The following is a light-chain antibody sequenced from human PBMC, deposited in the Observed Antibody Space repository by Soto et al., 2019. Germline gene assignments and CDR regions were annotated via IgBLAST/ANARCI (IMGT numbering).Light chain of an antibody. Sequence: EFVFTEAPATLSLSAGERATLSCRASQGVTSNYLAWYQQKHGQAPRLLIFGAYIRDTGIPDSFSGSGSGTDFTLTIHRFEPEDLAVYYCQQYGSSPLISFGQGTRLEIK. J-gene: IGKJ5*01. V-gene: IGKV3-20*01. CDR1: QGVTSNY. CDR3: QQYGSSPLIS. CDR2: GAY.